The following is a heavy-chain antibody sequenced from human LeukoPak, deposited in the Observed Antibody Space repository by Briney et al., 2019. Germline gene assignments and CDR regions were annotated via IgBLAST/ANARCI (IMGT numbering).Heavy chain of an antibody. CDR2: ISAYNGNT. CDR3: ARVGGGYCSSTSCFYYYYYMDV. V-gene: IGHV1-18*01. J-gene: IGHJ6*03. Sequence: GASLKVSCKASGYTFTRSGIRWVRQAPGQGLEWMGWISAYNGNTNYAQKLQGRVTMTTDTSTSTAYMELRSLRSDDTAVYYCARVGGGYCSSTSCFYYYYYMDVWGKGTTVTVSS. D-gene: IGHD2-2*01. CDR1: GYTFTRSG.